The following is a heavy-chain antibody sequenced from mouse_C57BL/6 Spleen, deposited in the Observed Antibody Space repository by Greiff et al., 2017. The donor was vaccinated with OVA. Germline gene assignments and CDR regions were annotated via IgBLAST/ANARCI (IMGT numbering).Heavy chain of an antibody. Sequence: QVQLKQSGPELVKPGASVKISCKASGYAFSSSWMNWVKQRPGKGLEWIGRIYPGDGDTNYNGKFKGKATLTADKSSSTAYMQLSSLTSEDSAVYFCAREQLRQGFAYWGQGTLVTVSA. CDR3: AREQLRQGFAY. V-gene: IGHV1-82*01. J-gene: IGHJ3*01. CDR2: IYPGDGDT. D-gene: IGHD3-2*02. CDR1: GYAFSSSW.